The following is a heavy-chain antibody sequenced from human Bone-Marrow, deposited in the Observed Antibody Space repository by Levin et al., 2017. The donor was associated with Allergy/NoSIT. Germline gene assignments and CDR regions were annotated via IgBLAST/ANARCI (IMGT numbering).Heavy chain of an antibody. CDR2: ISWNSGSI. V-gene: IGHV3-9*01. D-gene: IGHD3-3*01. CDR1: GFTFDDYA. CDR3: AKDMGFLEWLFSAFDI. Sequence: PGGSLRLSCAASGFTFDDYAMHWVRQAPGKGLEWVSGISWNSGSIGYADSVKGRFTISRDNAKNSLYLQMNSLRAEDTALYYCAKDMGFLEWLFSAFDIWGQGTMVTVSS. J-gene: IGHJ3*02.